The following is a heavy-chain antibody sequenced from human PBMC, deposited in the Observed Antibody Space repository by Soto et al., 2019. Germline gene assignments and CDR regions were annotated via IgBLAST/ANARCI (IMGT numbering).Heavy chain of an antibody. Sequence: SVKVSCKASGGTFSSYAISWVRQAPGQGLEWMGGIIPIFGTANYAQKLHGRVTITTDESTSTAYMELSSLRSEDTAVYYCLSASGSEILTGPLYGMDVWGRGTRVTVSS. CDR3: LSASGSEILTGPLYGMDV. J-gene: IGHJ6*02. CDR2: IIPIFGTA. V-gene: IGHV1-69*05. D-gene: IGHD3-9*01. CDR1: GGTFSSYA.